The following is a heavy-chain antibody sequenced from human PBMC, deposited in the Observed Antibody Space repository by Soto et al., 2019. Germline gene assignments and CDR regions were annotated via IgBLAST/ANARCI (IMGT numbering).Heavy chain of an antibody. Sequence: QITLKESGPTLVKPTQTLTLTCTFSGLSLSTSGVGVGWIRQPPGKALEWLALIYWDDEEHYSPSLKSRLTITKDTSKNQVVLSMTNMDPVDTATYYCAHRPKVCITTSCYGGFDYWGQGTLVTVSS. J-gene: IGHJ4*02. V-gene: IGHV2-5*02. CDR2: IYWDDEE. CDR1: GLSLSTSGVG. CDR3: AHRPKVCITTSCYGGFDY. D-gene: IGHD2-2*01.